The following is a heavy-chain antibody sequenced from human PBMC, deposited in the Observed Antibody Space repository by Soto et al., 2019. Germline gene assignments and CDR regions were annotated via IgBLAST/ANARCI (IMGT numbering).Heavy chain of an antibody. CDR1: GYTFTSYG. J-gene: IGHJ5*02. V-gene: IGHV1-18*01. D-gene: IGHD3-3*01. Sequence: GASVKVSCKASGYTFTSYGISWVRQAPGQGLEWMGWISAYNGNTNYAQKLQGRVTMTTDTSTSTAYMELRSLRADDTAVYYCAKPRSSLEWPPFDPWGQGTLVTVSS. CDR3: AKPRSSLEWPPFDP. CDR2: ISAYNGNT.